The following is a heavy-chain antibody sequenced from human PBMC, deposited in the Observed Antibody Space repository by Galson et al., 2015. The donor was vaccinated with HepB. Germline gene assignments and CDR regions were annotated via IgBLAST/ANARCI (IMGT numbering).Heavy chain of an antibody. V-gene: IGHV3-30*04. J-gene: IGHJ1*01. CDR2: ISYDGSNK. D-gene: IGHD2-15*01. CDR1: GFTFSSYA. Sequence: SLRLSCAASGFTFSSYAMHWVRQAPGKGLEWVADISYDGSNKYYADSVKGRFSISRDNSKNTLYLQMNSLRAEDTAVYYVGAGLGVVAAPFQHWGQGTLVTVSS. CDR3: GAGLGVVAAPFQH.